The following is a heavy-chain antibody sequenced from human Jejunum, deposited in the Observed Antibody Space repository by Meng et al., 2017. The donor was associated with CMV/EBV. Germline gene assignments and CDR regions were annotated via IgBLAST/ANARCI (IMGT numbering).Heavy chain of an antibody. CDR1: GASISDSSYY. CDR2: VYYSGST. D-gene: IGHD3-10*01. J-gene: IGHJ4*02. CDR3: ARDPTPDGSDY. Sequence: LQREGLGPGLVKPSETLSLTCTMSGASISDSSYYWGWIRQPPGKGLEWIGSVYYSGSTYYNPSLESRVTISVDTSKNQFSLKLTSVTAADTATYYCARDPTPDGSDYWGRGTLVTVSS. V-gene: IGHV4-39*07.